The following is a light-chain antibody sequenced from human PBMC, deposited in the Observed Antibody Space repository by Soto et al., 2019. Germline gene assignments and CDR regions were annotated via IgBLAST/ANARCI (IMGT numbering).Light chain of an antibody. CDR2: VAS. J-gene: IGKJ5*01. CDR3: QHLNSSPLII. CDR1: QGIGRF. Sequence: IQLTQSPSSLSASVGDSVNITCRASQGIGRFLAWYQQRPGKAPKLLIYVASTLQSGVPSRFSGSGSGTDFPLTISSLQPDDFATYYCQHLNSSPLIIFGQGTRLEIK. V-gene: IGKV1-9*01.